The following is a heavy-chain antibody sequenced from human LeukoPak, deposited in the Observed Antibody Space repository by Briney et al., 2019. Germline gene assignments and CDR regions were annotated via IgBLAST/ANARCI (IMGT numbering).Heavy chain of an antibody. D-gene: IGHD3-16*02. CDR3: AKGLDYEIGGVIVPYYY. V-gene: IGHV3-30*18. Sequence: GGSLRLSCAASGFTLSSYGMHWVRQAPGKGLEWVAVISYDGSNKYYADSVKGRFTISRDNSKNTLYLQMNSLRAEDTAVYYCAKGLDYEIGGVIVPYYYWGQGTLVTVSS. CDR1: GFTLSSYG. J-gene: IGHJ4*02. CDR2: ISYDGSNK.